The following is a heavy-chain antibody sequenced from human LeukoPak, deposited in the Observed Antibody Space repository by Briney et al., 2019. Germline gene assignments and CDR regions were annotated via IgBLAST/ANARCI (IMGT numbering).Heavy chain of an antibody. J-gene: IGHJ3*02. V-gene: IGHV4-34*01. D-gene: IGHD2-15*01. CDR2: INHSGST. Sequence: SETLSLTCAVYGGSFSGYHWSWIRQPPGKGLEWIGEINHSGSTNYNPSLKSRVTISVDTSKNQFSLKLSSVTAADTAVYYCARGRIVVVVSVAFDIWGQGTMVTVSS. CDR1: GGSFSGYH. CDR3: ARGRIVVVVSVAFDI.